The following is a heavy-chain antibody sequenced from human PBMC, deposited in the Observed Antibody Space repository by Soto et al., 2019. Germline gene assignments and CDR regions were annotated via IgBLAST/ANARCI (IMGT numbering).Heavy chain of an antibody. J-gene: IGHJ4*02. CDR3: ARAVIGNVNYGPISYSFDH. V-gene: IGHV1-46*01. CDR2: IDPSGGVT. Sequence: QVQLIQFGAEVKKPGASVKVSCRASGYTFTKFHIHWVRQAPGQGLEWMGMIDPSGGVTRGAQRVEGKINMSSITSTISVHMELRGLPSADPALYYCARAVIGNVNYGPISYSFDHWGPGALLTFS. CDR1: GYTFTKFH. D-gene: IGHD2-21*01.